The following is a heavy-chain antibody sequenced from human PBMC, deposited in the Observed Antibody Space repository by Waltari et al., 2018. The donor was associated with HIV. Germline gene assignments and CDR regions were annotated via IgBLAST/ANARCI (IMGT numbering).Heavy chain of an antibody. D-gene: IGHD3-9*01. CDR2: ISAYNGNR. J-gene: IGHJ4*02. V-gene: IGHV1-18*01. Sequence: SWVRQAPGQGLEWMGWISAYNGNRNYAQKFQGRVTMTTDTSTITAYMELRSLRSDDTAVYYCARYPEAFDWLLGPYYFDSWGQGTLVTVSS. CDR3: ARYPEAFDWLLGPYYFDS.